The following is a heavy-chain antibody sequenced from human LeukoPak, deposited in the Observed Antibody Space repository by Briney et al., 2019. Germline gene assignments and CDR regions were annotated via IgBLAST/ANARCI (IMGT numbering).Heavy chain of an antibody. J-gene: IGHJ4*02. Sequence: SQALSLTCTVSGGSISSGSYYWSWIRQPAGKGLEWIGRIYTSGSTNYNPSLKSRVTISVDTSKNQSSLKLSSVTAADTAVYYCARQSAHYDILTGFDYWGQGTLVTVSS. CDR2: IYTSGST. CDR1: GGSISSGSYY. D-gene: IGHD3-9*01. CDR3: ARQSAHYDILTGFDY. V-gene: IGHV4-61*02.